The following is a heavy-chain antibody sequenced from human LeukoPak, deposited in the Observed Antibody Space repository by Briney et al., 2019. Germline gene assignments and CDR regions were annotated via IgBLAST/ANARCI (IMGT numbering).Heavy chain of an antibody. CDR3: AGRNSSEDY. CDR1: GFSFDDYA. CDR2: ISWNSGSM. D-gene: IGHD2/OR15-2a*01. J-gene: IGHJ4*02. V-gene: IGHV3-9*01. Sequence: GGSMRLSCAASGFSFDDYAMHWVRQAPGKGLEWVSGISWNSGSMGYADSVKGRFTISRDNAKNSLYLQMNSLRAEDTAVYYCAGRNSSEDYWGQGTLVTVSS.